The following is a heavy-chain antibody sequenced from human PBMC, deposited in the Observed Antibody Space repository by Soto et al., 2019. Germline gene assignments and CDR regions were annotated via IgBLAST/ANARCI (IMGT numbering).Heavy chain of an antibody. V-gene: IGHV3-23*01. CDR2: ISVSGGST. CDR1: VFTFSSYS. CDR3: ARGERNSPKYYYYGMDV. D-gene: IGHD6-6*01. J-gene: IGHJ6*02. Sequence: GGSLRLSCAASVFTFSSYSMSWVRQAPGNGLECVSAISVSGGSTYYADSVKGRFTISRENSKNTIYLKMNTLRAEDTALYYCARGERNSPKYYYYGMDVWAQGTTVTVSS.